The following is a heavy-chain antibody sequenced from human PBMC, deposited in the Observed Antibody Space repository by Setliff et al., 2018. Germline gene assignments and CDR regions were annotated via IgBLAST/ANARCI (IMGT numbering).Heavy chain of an antibody. Sequence: RASVKVSCKTSGFVFTNYAITWVRQAPGQGLEWMGIIHPRGGSTTYAQKFQGRVTMTRDTSTGTVNMELSSLKSDDTAVYYCARGTDYHGSGSYWAKDVWGKGTTVTVSS. V-gene: IGHV1-46*01. CDR3: ARGTDYHGSGSYWAKDV. J-gene: IGHJ6*04. D-gene: IGHD3-10*01. CDR2: IHPRGGST. CDR1: GFVFTNYA.